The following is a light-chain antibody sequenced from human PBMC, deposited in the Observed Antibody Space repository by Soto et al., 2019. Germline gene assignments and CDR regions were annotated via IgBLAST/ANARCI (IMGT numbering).Light chain of an antibody. Sequence: EIVMTQSPATLSVSPGERATLSFRASQSVSSNLAWHQQKPGQAPRILMYDASTRATGIPARFSGSGSGTEFTLTISSLHSEDFAVYYCQQYHNWPITFGQGTRLEI. J-gene: IGKJ5*01. CDR2: DAS. CDR1: QSVSSN. CDR3: QQYHNWPIT. V-gene: IGKV3-15*01.